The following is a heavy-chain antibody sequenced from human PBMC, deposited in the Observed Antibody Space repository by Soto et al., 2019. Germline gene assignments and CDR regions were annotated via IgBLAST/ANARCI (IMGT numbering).Heavy chain of an antibody. CDR2: ISGTSDSI. Sequence: PVGSLRLSCAASGFTFSEYYMSWIRQVPGKGLEWVAYISGTSDSIPYADSVKGRFTISRDNAKNSLYLQMNSLRAEDTAVYYCARVAVITAAGTSDYWGQGTRVTVS. D-gene: IGHD6-13*01. CDR3: ARVAVITAAGTSDY. CDR1: GFTFSEYY. J-gene: IGHJ4*02. V-gene: IGHV3-11*05.